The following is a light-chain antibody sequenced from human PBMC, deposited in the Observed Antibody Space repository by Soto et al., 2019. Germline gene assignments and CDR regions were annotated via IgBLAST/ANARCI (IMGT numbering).Light chain of an antibody. CDR2: GAS. J-gene: IGKJ2*01. Sequence: EIVLTQSPAALSVSSGERATLSCRASQNIITYLAWYQQKPGQAPRLLIYGASTRATGVPARFSGSGSGTEFTLTISSLQSEDFAVYYCQQYSNWYTFGQVTKLEIK. V-gene: IGKV3-15*01. CDR3: QQYSNWYT. CDR1: QNIITY.